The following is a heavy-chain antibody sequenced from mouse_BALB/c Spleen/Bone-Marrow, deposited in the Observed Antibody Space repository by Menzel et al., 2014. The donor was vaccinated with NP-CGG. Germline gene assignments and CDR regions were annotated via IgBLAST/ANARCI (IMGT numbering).Heavy chain of an antibody. Sequence: EVKLVESGGGLVKPGGSLKLSCAASGFTFSDYYMYWVRQTPEKRLEWVATISDGSSYTYYPDSVKGRFTISRDNAKNNLYLQMSSLKSEDTAMYYCARVSYDYFDYWGQGTTLTVSS. CDR2: ISDGSSYT. CDR3: ARVSYDYFDY. J-gene: IGHJ2*01. D-gene: IGHD2-4*01. V-gene: IGHV5-4*02. CDR1: GFTFSDYY.